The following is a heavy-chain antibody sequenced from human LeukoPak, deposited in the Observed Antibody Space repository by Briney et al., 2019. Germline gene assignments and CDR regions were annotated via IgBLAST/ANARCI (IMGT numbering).Heavy chain of an antibody. V-gene: IGHV3-23*01. CDR1: GFTFSSYA. Sequence: GGSLRLSCAASGFTFSSYAMSWVRQAPGKGLEWVSAISGSGGSTYYADSVKGRFTISRDNSKNTLYLQMNSLRAEDTAVYYCAKDLKYYGSGSYDLDYWGQGTLVTVSS. J-gene: IGHJ4*02. CDR3: AKDLKYYGSGSYDLDY. D-gene: IGHD3-10*01. CDR2: ISGSGGST.